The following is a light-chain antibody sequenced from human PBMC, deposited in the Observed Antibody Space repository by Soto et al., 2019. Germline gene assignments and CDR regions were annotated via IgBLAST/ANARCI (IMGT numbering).Light chain of an antibody. CDR2: KAS. Sequence: DIQMTQSPSTLSASIGDRVTITCRASQRINSWLAWYQHKPGKAPKLLIYKASSLERGVPSRFSGSGSGTEFTLTISSLQPDDFATYYCQQYNNYWTFGQGTKVEIK. CDR1: QRINSW. CDR3: QQYNNYWT. V-gene: IGKV1-5*03. J-gene: IGKJ1*01.